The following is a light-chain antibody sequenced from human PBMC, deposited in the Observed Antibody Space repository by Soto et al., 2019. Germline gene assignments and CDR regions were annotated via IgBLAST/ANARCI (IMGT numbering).Light chain of an antibody. Sequence: DIQMTQSPSSLSASVGDRVTITCQASQAISNYLNWYQQKPGKAPKLLIYDASNLETGVPSRFSGSGSGTDFALEISSLQPEDIATYYCQQYDKLPPFTFGPGTKVDIK. J-gene: IGKJ3*01. CDR2: DAS. CDR1: QAISNY. V-gene: IGKV1-33*01. CDR3: QQYDKLPPFT.